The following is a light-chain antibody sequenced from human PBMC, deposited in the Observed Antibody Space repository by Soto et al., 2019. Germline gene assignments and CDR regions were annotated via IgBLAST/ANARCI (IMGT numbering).Light chain of an antibody. CDR1: QSITHNY. CDR3: HQYGSSPRT. Sequence: EIVLTQSPGTLSLSPGERATLFCRASQSITHNYLAWYRQQPGQAPRLLIYGASNMATGIPARFSGSGSGTDFTLTISRLEPEDFAVYYCHQYGSSPRTFGQGTKVEI. CDR2: GAS. V-gene: IGKV3-20*01. J-gene: IGKJ1*01.